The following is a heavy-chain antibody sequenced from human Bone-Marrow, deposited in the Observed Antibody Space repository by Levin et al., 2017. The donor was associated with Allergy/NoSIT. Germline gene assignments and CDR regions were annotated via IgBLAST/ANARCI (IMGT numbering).Heavy chain of an antibody. CDR2: ISYDGSNK. J-gene: IGHJ4*02. V-gene: IGHV3-30*18. Sequence: GESLKISCAASGFTFSSYGMHWVRQAPGKGLEWVAVISYDGSNKYYADSVKGRFTISRDNSKNTLYLQMNSLRAEDTAVYYCGKDPGVYYYGSGSCNKDFDYWGQGTLVTVSS. CDR3: GKDPGVYYYGSGSCNKDFDY. CDR1: GFTFSSYG. D-gene: IGHD3-10*01.